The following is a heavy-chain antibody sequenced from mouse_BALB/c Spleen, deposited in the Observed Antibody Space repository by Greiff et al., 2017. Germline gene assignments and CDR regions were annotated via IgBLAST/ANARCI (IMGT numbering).Heavy chain of an antibody. J-gene: IGHJ3*01. CDR3: TPYYYGSSSAY. Sequence: VQLQQSGTVLARPGASVKMSCKASGYSFTSYWMHWVKQRPGQGLEWIGAIYPGNSDTSYNQKFKGKAKLTAVTSASTAYMELSSLTNEDSAVYYCTPYYYGSSSAYWGQGTLVTVSA. D-gene: IGHD1-1*01. CDR2: IYPGNSDT. V-gene: IGHV1-5*01. CDR1: GYSFTSYW.